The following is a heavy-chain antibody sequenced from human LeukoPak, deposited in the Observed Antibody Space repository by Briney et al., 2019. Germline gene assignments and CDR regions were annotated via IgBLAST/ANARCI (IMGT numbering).Heavy chain of an antibody. CDR1: GGSISSSSYY. Sequence: SETLSLTCTVSGGSISSSSYYWGWIRQPPGKGLEWIGSIYYSGSTYYNPSLKSRVTISVDTSKNQFSLKLSSVTAADTAVYYCARGELWFSHWGQGTLVTVSS. V-gene: IGHV4-39*07. J-gene: IGHJ5*02. D-gene: IGHD3-10*01. CDR3: ARGELWFSH. CDR2: IYYSGST.